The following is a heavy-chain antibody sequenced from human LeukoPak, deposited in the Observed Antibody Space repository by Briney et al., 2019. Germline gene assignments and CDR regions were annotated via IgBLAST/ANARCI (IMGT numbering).Heavy chain of an antibody. D-gene: IGHD3-22*01. CDR2: IYYSGST. CDR1: GGSIRSSAYY. V-gene: IGHV4-39*01. J-gene: IGHJ3*02. CDR3: ALSLIVVASDAFDI. Sequence: PSETLSLTCTVSGGSIRSSAYYWGWIRQSPEKGLEWIGSIYYSGSTYYNPSLKGRVTMSVDTSQNQFSLKLSSVAAADTAVYYCALSLIVVASDAFDIWGQGTIVTVSS.